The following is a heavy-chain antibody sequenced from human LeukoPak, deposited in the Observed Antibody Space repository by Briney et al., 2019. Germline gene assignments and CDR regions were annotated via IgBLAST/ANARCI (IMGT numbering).Heavy chain of an antibody. V-gene: IGHV3-9*01. CDR1: GFTFDDYA. D-gene: IGHD3-10*01. J-gene: IGHJ3*02. CDR2: VSWNSGSI. CDR3: VRITSLAFDI. Sequence: GGSLRLSCAASGFTFDDYAMHWVRHAPGKGLEWVSGVSWNSGSIGYADSVKGRFTISRDNAKNSLYLQMNSLRAEDTAVYYCVRITSLAFDIWGQGTMVTVSS.